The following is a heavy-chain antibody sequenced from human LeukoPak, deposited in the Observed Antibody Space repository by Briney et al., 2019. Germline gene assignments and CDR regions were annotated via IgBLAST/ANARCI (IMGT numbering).Heavy chain of an antibody. CDR2: ISGDGGST. D-gene: IGHD3-22*01. V-gene: IGHV3-43*02. J-gene: IGHJ4*02. CDR1: GFTFDDYA. CDR3: ANDYDSSGYYIY. Sequence: QSGGSLRLSCAASGFTFDDYAMHWVLQAPGKCLQWVSLISGDGGSTYYADSVKGRFTISSDYSKNFLYLQMNSLRTEDSALYYCANDYDSSGYYIYWGQGTLVTVSS.